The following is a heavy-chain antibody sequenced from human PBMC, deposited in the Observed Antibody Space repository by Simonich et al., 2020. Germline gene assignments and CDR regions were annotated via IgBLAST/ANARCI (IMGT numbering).Heavy chain of an antibody. J-gene: IGHJ6*02. CDR1: GYIFTGYY. CDR2: IKTNHNGT. D-gene: IGHD6-6*01. CDR3: ATGIAARYYYYGMDV. Sequence: QVQLVQSGAEVKKPGASVKVSCKASGYIFTGYYMHWVRQAPGQGHVWMERIKTNHNGTNIAQKSQGRCTMTRDTSISTAYMELSMLRSDDTAVYYCATGIAARYYYYGMDVWGQGTTVTVSS. V-gene: IGHV1-2*02.